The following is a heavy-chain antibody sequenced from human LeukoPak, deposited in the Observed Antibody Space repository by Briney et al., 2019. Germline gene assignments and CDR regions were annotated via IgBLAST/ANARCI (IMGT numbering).Heavy chain of an antibody. CDR3: ARDIVGATPDDF. J-gene: IGHJ4*02. D-gene: IGHD1-26*01. Sequence: GASVKVSCNASGYTFTSYNINWVRQATGQGLEWKGWMNTNSGNTGYAQKFQGRVTMTRNTSISTAYMELSSLRSEDTAVYYCARDIVGATPDDFWGQGTLVTASS. V-gene: IGHV1-8*01. CDR2: MNTNSGNT. CDR1: GYTFTSYN.